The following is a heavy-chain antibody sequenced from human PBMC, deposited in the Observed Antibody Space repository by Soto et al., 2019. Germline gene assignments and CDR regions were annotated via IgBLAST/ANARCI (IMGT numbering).Heavy chain of an antibody. J-gene: IGHJ4*02. CDR3: ARGATVTTPGFFNY. V-gene: IGHV2-5*01. Sequence: SGPTLVNPTQTLTLTCTFSGFSLSTSAVGVGWIHQPPGKALEWLALIYWNDDKRYSPSLENRLTITKDTSKNQVVLTMTYMDPVDTATYYCARGATVTTPGFFNYWGQGTLVTVSS. CDR1: GFSLSTSAVG. CDR2: IYWNDDK. D-gene: IGHD4-4*01.